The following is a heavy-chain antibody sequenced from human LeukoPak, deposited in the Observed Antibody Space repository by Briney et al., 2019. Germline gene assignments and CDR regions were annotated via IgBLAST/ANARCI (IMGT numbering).Heavy chain of an antibody. CDR1: GYTFTGYY. V-gene: IGHV1-2*02. CDR3: AREAVRMDIVVVPAATPRLWFDP. D-gene: IGHD2-2*03. J-gene: IGHJ5*02. Sequence: ASVKVSCKASGYTFTGYYMHWVRQAPGQGLEWMGWINPNSGGTNYAQKFQGRFTMTRDTSISTAYMELSRLRSDDTAVYYCAREAVRMDIVVVPAATPRLWFDPWGQGTLVTVSS. CDR2: INPNSGGT.